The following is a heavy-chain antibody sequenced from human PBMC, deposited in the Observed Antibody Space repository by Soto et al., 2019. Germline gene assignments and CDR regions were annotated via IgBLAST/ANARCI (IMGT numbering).Heavy chain of an antibody. D-gene: IGHD2-2*02. J-gene: IGHJ6*02. CDR3: ARLGVVVVPAAIRASNYYYYYGMDV. CDR1: GGAFSGYY. CDR2: INHSGST. Sequence: SETLSLTCAVYGGAFSGYYWSWIRQPPGKGLEWIGEINHSGSTNYNPSLKSRVTISVDTSKNQFSLKLSSVTAADTAVYYCARLGVVVVPAAIRASNYYYYYGMDVWRQGTTVTVSS. V-gene: IGHV4-34*01.